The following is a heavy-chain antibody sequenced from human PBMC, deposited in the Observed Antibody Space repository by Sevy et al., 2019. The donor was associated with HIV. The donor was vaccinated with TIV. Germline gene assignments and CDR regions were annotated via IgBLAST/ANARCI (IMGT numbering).Heavy chain of an antibody. D-gene: IGHD3-16*02. V-gene: IGHV3-64D*06. CDR3: VKARLRLGELSLYYFDY. CDR2: ISSNGGST. CDR1: GFTFSSYA. Sequence: GGSLRLSCSASGFTFSSYAMHWVRQAPGKGLEYVSAISSNGGSTYYADSVKGRFTISRDSAKNTLYLQMSSLRAEDTAVYYCVKARLRLGELSLYYFDYWGQGTLVTVSS. J-gene: IGHJ4*02.